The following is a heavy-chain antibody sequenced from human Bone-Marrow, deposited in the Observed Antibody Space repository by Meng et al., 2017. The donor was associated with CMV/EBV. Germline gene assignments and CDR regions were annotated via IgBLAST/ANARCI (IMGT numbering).Heavy chain of an antibody. J-gene: IGHJ4*02. V-gene: IGHV3-23*01. CDR3: AKDLKRWLADFAY. Sequence: GESLKISCAASGFTFSSYAMSWVRQAPGKGLEWVSAISGSGGSTYYADSVKGRFTISRDNSKNTLYLQMNSLRAEDTAVYYCAKDLKRWLADFAYWGQGPLVTGCS. CDR2: ISGSGGST. D-gene: IGHD6-19*01. CDR1: GFTFSSYA.